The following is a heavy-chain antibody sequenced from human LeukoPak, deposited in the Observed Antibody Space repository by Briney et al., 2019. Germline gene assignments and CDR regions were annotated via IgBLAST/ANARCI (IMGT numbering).Heavy chain of an antibody. CDR2: ISGSSDYI. Sequence: GGSLRLSCAAFGFTFDDYAMHWVRQAPGKGLEWVSSISGSSDYIYYADSVKGRFTISRDNSKNTLYLQMNSLRAEDTAVYYCARDRTYCSGGSCYPYYFDYWGQGTLVTVSS. D-gene: IGHD2-15*01. J-gene: IGHJ4*02. CDR1: GFTFDDYA. CDR3: ARDRTYCSGGSCYPYYFDY. V-gene: IGHV3-21*01.